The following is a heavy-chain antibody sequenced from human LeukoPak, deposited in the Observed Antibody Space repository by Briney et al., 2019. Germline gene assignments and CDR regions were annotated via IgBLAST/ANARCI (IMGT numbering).Heavy chain of an antibody. J-gene: IGHJ4*02. Sequence: SGTLSLTCTVSGGSICSYYWSWIRQPPGKGLEWIGYIYYSGSTNYNPSLKSRVTISVDTSKNQFSLKLSSVTAADTAVYYCARHRGYSYGYIDYWGQGTLVTVSS. V-gene: IGHV4-59*08. CDR1: GGSICSYY. D-gene: IGHD5-18*01. CDR2: IYYSGST. CDR3: ARHRGYSYGYIDY.